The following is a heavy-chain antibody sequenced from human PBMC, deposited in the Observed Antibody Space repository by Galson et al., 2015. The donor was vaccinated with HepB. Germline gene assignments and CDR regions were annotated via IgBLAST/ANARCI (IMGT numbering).Heavy chain of an antibody. CDR2: VYHSGST. CDR1: GDSVNNYY. Sequence: TLSLTCTVSGDSVNNYYWTWIRQSPGRGLEWIGYVYHSGSTNNNPSLKSRVTISVDTSKNQFSLKLSSVTAADTAVYYCARGYGYTSSRGYYAMDVWGLGTTVTVSS. D-gene: IGHD5-18*01. J-gene: IGHJ6*02. V-gene: IGHV4-59*02. CDR3: ARGYGYTSSRGYYAMDV.